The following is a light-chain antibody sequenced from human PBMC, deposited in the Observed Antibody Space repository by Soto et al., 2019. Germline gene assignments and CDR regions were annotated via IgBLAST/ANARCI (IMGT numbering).Light chain of an antibody. CDR2: GAS. Sequence: EIVLTRSPGTLSLAPGEIATLSSRASQSVSSSYLAWYQQKPGQAPRLLIYGASSRATGIPDRFSGSGSGTDFTLTISRLEPEDFAVYYCQKYGSSLFTFGQGTRLAIK. V-gene: IGKV3-20*01. CDR3: QKYGSSLFT. CDR1: QSVSSSY. J-gene: IGKJ5*01.